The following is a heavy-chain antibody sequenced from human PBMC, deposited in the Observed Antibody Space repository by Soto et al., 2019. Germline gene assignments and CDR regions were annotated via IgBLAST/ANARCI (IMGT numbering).Heavy chain of an antibody. J-gene: IGHJ3*02. V-gene: IGHV3-72*01. CDR1: GFTFSDHF. D-gene: IGHD2-21*02. CDR2: IRNKARSYTT. Sequence: EVQLVESGGGLVQPGGSLRLSCAASGFTFSDHFMEWVRQAPGKGLEWVGRIRNKARSYTTDYAASVRGRFTISRDDSKNSLYLQMNSLKAEDTALYYCARLLAYCGGDCHSFAFDIWGQWTLVTVSS. CDR3: ARLLAYCGGDCHSFAFDI.